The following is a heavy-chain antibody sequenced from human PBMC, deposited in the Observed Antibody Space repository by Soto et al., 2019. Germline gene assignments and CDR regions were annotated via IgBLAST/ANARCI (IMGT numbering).Heavy chain of an antibody. J-gene: IGHJ4*02. Sequence: GGSLRMCCAASGFPFSSNWMHWVRQAPGKGLVWVSRIKGDGSETNYADSVKGRFTISRDNAKNTLYLQLNSLRAEDTAVYYCLRGNSGYGNFDYWGQGTRVTVSS. CDR1: GFPFSSNW. D-gene: IGHD5-12*01. V-gene: IGHV3-74*01. CDR2: IKGDGSET. CDR3: LRGNSGYGNFDY.